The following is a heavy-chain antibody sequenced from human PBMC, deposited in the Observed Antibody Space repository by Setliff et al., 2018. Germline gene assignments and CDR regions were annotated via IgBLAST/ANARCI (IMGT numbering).Heavy chain of an antibody. D-gene: IGHD3-22*01. CDR1: GFSLSDGRVG. J-gene: IGHJ6*02. V-gene: IGHV2-26*03. CDR3: ARIGTSSVRYGMDV. CDR2: IFSMDQK. Sequence: SGPTLVNPTETLPLTCPISGFSLSDGRVGVTWIRQPPGKALEWLATIFSMDQKSYSTSLESRLLISKDTSATQVVLMMTNMNPADTGTYYCARIGTSSVRYGMDVWGQGTTVTVSS.